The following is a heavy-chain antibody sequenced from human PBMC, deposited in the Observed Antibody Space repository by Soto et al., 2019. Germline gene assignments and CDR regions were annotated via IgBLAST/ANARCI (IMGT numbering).Heavy chain of an antibody. Sequence: GGSLRLSCAASGFTFSSYSMNWVRQAPGKGLEWVSYISSSSSTIYYADSVKGRFTISRVNAKNSLYLQMNSPRDEDTAVYYCARDPRGYSYGYYYGMDVWGQGTTVTVSS. J-gene: IGHJ6*02. CDR2: ISSSSSTI. D-gene: IGHD5-18*01. CDR3: ARDPRGYSYGYYYGMDV. V-gene: IGHV3-48*02. CDR1: GFTFSSYS.